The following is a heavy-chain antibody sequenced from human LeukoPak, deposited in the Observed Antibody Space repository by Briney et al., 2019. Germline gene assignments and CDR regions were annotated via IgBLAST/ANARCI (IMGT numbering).Heavy chain of an antibody. CDR1: GYTFTSYY. CDR3: ARGALLWFGEPNWFDP. CDR2: INPSGGST. D-gene: IGHD3-10*01. Sequence: ASVKVSCKASGYTFTSYYMHWVRQAPGQGLEWMGIINPSGGSTSYAQKFQGRVTMTRDTSTSTVYMELSSLRSEDTAVYYCARGALLWFGEPNWFDPWGQGTLVTVST. V-gene: IGHV1-46*01. J-gene: IGHJ5*02.